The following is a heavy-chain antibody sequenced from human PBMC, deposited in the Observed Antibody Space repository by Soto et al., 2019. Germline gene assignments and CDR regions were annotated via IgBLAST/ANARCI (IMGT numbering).Heavy chain of an antibody. CDR2: ISGGGDYT. V-gene: IGHV3-23*01. CDR1: GFMFSSYA. D-gene: IGHD3-10*01. J-gene: IGHJ5*02. Sequence: GGSLRLSYAASGFMFSSYAMSWVRQAPGKGLEWVSAISGGGDYTYYADSVKGRFTISRDNSKNTVYLQMNSLRAEDTAVYYCAKWVVRGVINNWFDPWGQGTLVTVSS. CDR3: AKWVVRGVINNWFDP.